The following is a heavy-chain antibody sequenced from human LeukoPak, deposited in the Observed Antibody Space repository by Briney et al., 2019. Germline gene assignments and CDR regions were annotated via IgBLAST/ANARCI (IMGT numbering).Heavy chain of an antibody. J-gene: IGHJ4*02. CDR3: AVGDYFDY. Sequence: PSQTLSLTCAVSGGSISSGGYSWSWIRQPPGKGLEWIGYIYHSGSTYYNPSLKSRVTISVDRSKNQFSLKLSSVTAADTAVYYCAVGDYFDYWGQGTLVTVSS. V-gene: IGHV4-30-2*01. CDR2: IYHSGST. D-gene: IGHD3-10*01. CDR1: GGSISSGGYS.